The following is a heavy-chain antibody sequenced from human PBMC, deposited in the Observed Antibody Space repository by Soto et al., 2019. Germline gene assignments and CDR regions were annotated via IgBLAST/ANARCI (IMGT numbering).Heavy chain of an antibody. V-gene: IGHV3-23*01. Sequence: GGSLRLSCAASGFTFSSYAITWVRQAPGKGLEWVSTISGSGGSTYYADSVKGRFTISRDNSKNTLYLQMNSLRAEDTAVYYCATDSHSSAWYDYAFDIWGQGTMVSGS. CDR1: GFTFSSYA. CDR3: ATDSHSSAWYDYAFDI. CDR2: ISGSGGST. J-gene: IGHJ3*02. D-gene: IGHD6-19*01.